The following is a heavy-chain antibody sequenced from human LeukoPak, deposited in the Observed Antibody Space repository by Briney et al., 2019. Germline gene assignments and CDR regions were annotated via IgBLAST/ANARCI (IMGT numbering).Heavy chain of an antibody. D-gene: IGHD2-15*01. CDR1: GFTFSSYA. J-gene: IGHJ6*03. Sequence: GGSLRLSCAASGFTFSSYAMSWVRLAPGKGLEWVSAISTTGGTTYYADSVRGRFTISRDNSRNTLYLQMNSLRAEDTAIYYCAKNGDRGAYCSGGTCYPYYYYYMDVWGKGTTVTISS. V-gene: IGHV3-23*01. CDR3: AKNGDRGAYCSGGTCYPYYYYYMDV. CDR2: ISTTGGTT.